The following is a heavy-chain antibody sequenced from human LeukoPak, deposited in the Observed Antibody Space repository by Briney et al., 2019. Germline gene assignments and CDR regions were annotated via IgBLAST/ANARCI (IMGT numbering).Heavy chain of an antibody. CDR3: ARFPYFEGFDY. CDR1: GGSIESYY. CDR2: IAASGTT. Sequence: SETLSLTCSVSGGSIESYYWSWIRQPPGKGLEFIGYIAASGTTKHNPSLKSRVTLSMDTSKNQFPLKLRSVTAADTAVYFCARFPYFEGFDYWGQGTQVIVSS. D-gene: IGHD3-9*01. V-gene: IGHV4-4*08. J-gene: IGHJ4*02.